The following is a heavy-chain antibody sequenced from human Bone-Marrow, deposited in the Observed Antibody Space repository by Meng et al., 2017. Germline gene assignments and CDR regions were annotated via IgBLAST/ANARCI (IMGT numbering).Heavy chain of an antibody. CDR3: ASDGVSGSWYIGLCAFDI. Sequence: GGSLRLSCAASGFTFSSYWMSWVRQAPGKGLEWVANLKQDGSEKYYVDSVKGRFTISRENAKNTLYLQMNSLRAKDTAVYYCASDGVSGSWYIGLCAFDIWGQGTMVTVSS. D-gene: IGHD6-13*01. CDR2: LKQDGSEK. CDR1: GFTFSSYW. J-gene: IGHJ3*02. V-gene: IGHV3-7*01.